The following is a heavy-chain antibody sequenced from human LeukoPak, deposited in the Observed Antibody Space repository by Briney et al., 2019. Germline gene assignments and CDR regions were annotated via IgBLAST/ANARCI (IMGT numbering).Heavy chain of an antibody. CDR1: GGSFSGYY. V-gene: IGHV4-34*01. CDR3: ARGREVYYYGSESKRKNYYFDY. CDR2: INHSGST. Sequence: SETLSLTCAVYGGSFSGYYWSWIRQPPGKGLEWIGEINHSGSTNYNPSLKSRVTISVDTSKNQFSLKLSSVTAADTAVYYCARGREVYYYGSESKRKNYYFDYWGQGTLVTVSS. J-gene: IGHJ4*02. D-gene: IGHD3-10*01.